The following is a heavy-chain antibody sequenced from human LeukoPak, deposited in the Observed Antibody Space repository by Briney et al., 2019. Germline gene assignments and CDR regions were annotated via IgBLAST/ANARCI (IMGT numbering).Heavy chain of an antibody. Sequence: SETLSLTCTASGGSISSGSYYWSWIRQPAGKGLEWIGRIYTSGSTNYNPSLKSRVTMSVDRSKNQFSLKLSSVTAADTAVYYCARAVGSSESNWFDPWGQGALVTVSS. J-gene: IGHJ5*02. V-gene: IGHV4-61*02. D-gene: IGHD1-26*01. CDR2: IYTSGST. CDR1: GGSISSGSYY. CDR3: ARAVGSSESNWFDP.